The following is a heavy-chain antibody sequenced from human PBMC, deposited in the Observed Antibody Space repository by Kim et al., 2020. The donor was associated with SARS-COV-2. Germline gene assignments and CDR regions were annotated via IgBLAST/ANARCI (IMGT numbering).Heavy chain of an antibody. V-gene: IGHV4-39*01. CDR2: IYYSGST. J-gene: IGHJ4*02. CDR1: GGSISSSSYY. Sequence: SETLSLTCTVSGGSISSSSYYWGWIRQPPGKGLEWIGSIYYSGSTYYNPSLKSRVTISVDTSKNQFSLKLSSVTAADTAVYYCARRKIQYGYSDYWGQGTLVTVSS. CDR3: ARRKIQYGYSDY. D-gene: IGHD4-4*01.